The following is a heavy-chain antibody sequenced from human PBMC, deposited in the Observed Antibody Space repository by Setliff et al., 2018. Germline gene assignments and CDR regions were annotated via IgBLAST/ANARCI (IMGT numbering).Heavy chain of an antibody. J-gene: IGHJ4*02. CDR2: FHTGGST. V-gene: IGHV4-61*09. Sequence: PSETLSLTCTVSGGSISSGSYYWTWIRQPAGKGLEWIGHFHTGGSTNYNRSLRSRVTISVDTSKNQFSLKLSSVTAADTAAYYCARTLYDYDILTGPGYYFDYWGQGTLVTVSS. CDR1: GGSISSGSYY. CDR3: ARTLYDYDILTGPGYYFDY. D-gene: IGHD3-9*01.